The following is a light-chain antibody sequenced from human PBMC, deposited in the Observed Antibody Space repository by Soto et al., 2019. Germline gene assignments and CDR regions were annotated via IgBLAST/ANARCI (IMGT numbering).Light chain of an antibody. Sequence: DIQMTQSPSSLSASVGDRVTITCQASQDISNYLNWYQQKPGKAPKILIYAASNLETGVPSRFSGSGSGTDFTFTISSLQPEDIATYYCQQYDNLPMYTFGQGTKLEIK. CDR1: QDISNY. J-gene: IGKJ2*01. CDR3: QQYDNLPMYT. CDR2: AAS. V-gene: IGKV1-33*01.